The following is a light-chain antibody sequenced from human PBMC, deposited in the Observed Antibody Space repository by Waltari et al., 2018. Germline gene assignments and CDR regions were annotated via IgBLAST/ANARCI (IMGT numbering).Light chain of an antibody. J-gene: IGLJ3*02. CDR1: SGHSSNV. CDR3: QTGGHGTWV. Sequence: QLVLTQSPSASASLGASVKLTCTLSSGHSSNVVAWLQQRPEKGPRYLMKVNSDGSHSKGDGIPDRFSGSSSWAERYLTISSLQSEDEADYYCQTGGHGTWVFGGGTKLTVL. CDR2: VNSDGSH. V-gene: IGLV4-69*01.